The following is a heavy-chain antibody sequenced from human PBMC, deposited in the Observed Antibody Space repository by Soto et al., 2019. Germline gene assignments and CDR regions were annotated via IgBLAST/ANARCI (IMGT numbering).Heavy chain of an antibody. CDR2: ISAYNGNT. CDR1: GYTFTSYG. D-gene: IGHD3-3*01. V-gene: IGHV1-18*01. J-gene: IGHJ6*03. Sequence: GASVKVSCKASGYTFTSYGISWVRQAPGQGLEWMGWISAYNGNTNYAQKLQGRVTMTTDTSTSTAYMELRSLRSDDTAVYYCARYYDFWSGYALDDYYYYIDVWGKGTTVTVSS. CDR3: ARYYDFWSGYALDDYYYYIDV.